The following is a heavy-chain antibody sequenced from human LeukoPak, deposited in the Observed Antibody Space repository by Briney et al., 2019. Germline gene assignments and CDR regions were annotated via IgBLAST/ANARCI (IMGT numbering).Heavy chain of an antibody. V-gene: IGHV3-74*01. CDR3: ARDEGDQWQPLDY. D-gene: IGHD6-19*01. CDR2: INSDGSST. J-gene: IGHJ4*02. Sequence: GGSLRLSCAASGFTFSTYWMHWVRQAPGKGLVWVSRINSDGSSTIYADSVKGRFTISRDNAKKTLYLQMNSLRAEDTAVYYCARDEGDQWQPLDYWGQGTLVTVSS. CDR1: GFTFSTYW.